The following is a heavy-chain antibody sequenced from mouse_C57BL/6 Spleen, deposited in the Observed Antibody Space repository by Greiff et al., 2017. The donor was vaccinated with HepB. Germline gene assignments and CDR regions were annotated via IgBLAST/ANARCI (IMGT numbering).Heavy chain of an antibody. CDR2: ISYDGSN. V-gene: IGHV3-6*01. CDR3: ASGWLRAMDY. D-gene: IGHD2-2*01. Sequence: ESGPGLVKPSQSLSLTCSVTGYSITSGYYWNWIRQFPGNKLEWMGYISYDGSNNYNPSLKNRISITRDTSKNQFFLKLNSVTTEDTATYYCASGWLRAMDYWGQGTSVTVSS. CDR1: GYSITSGYY. J-gene: IGHJ4*01.